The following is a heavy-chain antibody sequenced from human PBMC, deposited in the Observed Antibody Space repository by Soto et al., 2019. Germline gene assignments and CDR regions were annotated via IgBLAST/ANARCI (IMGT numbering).Heavy chain of an antibody. CDR2: IIPILGIA. J-gene: IGHJ4*02. CDR3: ASGDGSCGYYPPPFDY. D-gene: IGHD3-22*01. CDR1: GGTFSSYT. V-gene: IGHV1-69*02. Sequence: SVKVSCKASGGTFSSYTISWVRQAPGQGLEWMGRIIPILGIANYAQKFQGRVTITADKSTSTAYMELSSLRSEDTAVYYCASGDGSCGYYPPPFDYWGQGTLVTVSS.